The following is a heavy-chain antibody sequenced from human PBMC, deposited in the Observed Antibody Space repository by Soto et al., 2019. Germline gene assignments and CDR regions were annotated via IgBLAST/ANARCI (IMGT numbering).Heavy chain of an antibody. V-gene: IGHV1-8*02. CDR2: MNPNSGNT. CDR1: GYTITAHL. J-gene: IGHJ6*02. D-gene: IGHD7-27*01. Sequence: ASVKVSCKASGYTITAHLLHWVRQATGQGLEWMGWMNPNSGNTGYAQKFQGRVTMTRNTSISTAYMELSSLRSEDTAVYYCARSRNRLGIRNYYYYYGMDVWGQGTTVTVSS. CDR3: ARSRNRLGIRNYYYYYGMDV.